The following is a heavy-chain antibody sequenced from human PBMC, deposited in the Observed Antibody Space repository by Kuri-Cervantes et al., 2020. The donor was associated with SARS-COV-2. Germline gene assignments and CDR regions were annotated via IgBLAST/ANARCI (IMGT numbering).Heavy chain of an antibody. D-gene: IGHD2-2*01. CDR3: ARVQLGYCSSTSCHYFDY. J-gene: IGHJ4*02. V-gene: IGHV4-34*01. Sequence: SETLSLTCAVYGGSFSGYYWSWIRQPPGKGLECIGEINHSGSTDYNPSLKSRVTISVDTSKNQFSLKLSSVTAADTAVYYCARVQLGYCSSTSCHYFDYWGQGTLVTVSS. CDR1: GGSFSGYY. CDR2: INHSGST.